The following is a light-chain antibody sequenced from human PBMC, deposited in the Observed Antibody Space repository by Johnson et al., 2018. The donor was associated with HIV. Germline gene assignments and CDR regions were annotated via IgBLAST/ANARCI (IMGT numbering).Light chain of an antibody. V-gene: IGLV1-51*02. J-gene: IGLJ1*01. CDR3: GTCDSSLSSSYV. CDR2: EKN. CDR1: SSNIGNNY. Sequence: QSVLTQPPSVSAAPGQKVTFSCSGSSSNIGNNYVSWYQQLPGTAPKLLIYEKNKRPSGIPDRFSASKSGTSATLGITGLQTVDEADYYCGTCDSSLSSSYVFGTGTKVTGL.